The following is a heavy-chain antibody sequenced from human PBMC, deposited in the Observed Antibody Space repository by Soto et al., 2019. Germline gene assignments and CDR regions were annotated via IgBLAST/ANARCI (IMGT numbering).Heavy chain of an antibody. CDR1: RFTFSNYA. CDR3: AKDTFDTAMAKTDC. CDR2: IDNSGGLT. D-gene: IGHD5-18*01. Sequence: GGSLRLSCAASRFTFSNYAMTWVRQAPGKGLEWVSTIDNSGGLTYYADSVKGRFTISRDNSKNALYLQMNSLRAEDTAVYYCAKDTFDTAMAKTDCWGQGTLVTVSS. J-gene: IGHJ4*02. V-gene: IGHV3-23*01.